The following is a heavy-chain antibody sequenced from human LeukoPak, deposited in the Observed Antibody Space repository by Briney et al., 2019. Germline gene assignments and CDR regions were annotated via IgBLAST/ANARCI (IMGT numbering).Heavy chain of an antibody. CDR2: IYYSGST. CDR3: ARDRSITMVRGVIIDYYYYGMDV. J-gene: IGHJ6*02. V-gene: IGHV4-31*03. D-gene: IGHD3-10*01. Sequence: SETLSLTCTVSGGSISSGGYYWSWIRQHPGKGLEWIGYIYYSGSTYYNPSLKSRVTISVDTSKNQFSLKLSSVTAADTAVYYCARDRSITMVRGVIIDYYYYGMDVWGQGTTVTVSS. CDR1: GGSISSGGYY.